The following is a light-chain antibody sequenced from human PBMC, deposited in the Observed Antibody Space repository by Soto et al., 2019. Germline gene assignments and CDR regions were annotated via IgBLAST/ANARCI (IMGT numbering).Light chain of an antibody. Sequence: DIVLTPSPGTLSLSPGERATLSCRSSQSVSSNYLAWYQQKPDQAPRLVIHYVSGRATGIPDRFSGRGSGTAFTLISSRLEPECFAVYYFEQYGSPQAFGEGTKLEIQ. CDR2: YVS. CDR3: EQYGSPQA. CDR1: QSVSSNY. V-gene: IGKV3-20*01. J-gene: IGKJ1*01.